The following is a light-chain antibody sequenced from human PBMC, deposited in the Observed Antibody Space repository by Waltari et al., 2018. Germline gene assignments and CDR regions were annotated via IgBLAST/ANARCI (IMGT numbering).Light chain of an antibody. Sequence: SALTQPASVSGSPGQSITISCTGFSADIGDYNYVSWYQQHPGKAPKLILYDVSNRPSGVSSRFSGSKSGNPASLTISGLLAEDEATYYCSSYTTSSHVVFGGGTKLTVL. CDR3: SSYTTSSHVV. V-gene: IGLV2-14*03. CDR2: DVS. CDR1: SADIGDYNY. J-gene: IGLJ2*01.